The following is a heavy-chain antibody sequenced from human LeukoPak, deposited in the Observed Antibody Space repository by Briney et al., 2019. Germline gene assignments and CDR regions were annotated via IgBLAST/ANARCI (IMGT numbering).Heavy chain of an antibody. CDR1: GYTFTSYD. J-gene: IGHJ4*02. Sequence: ASVRVSCKASGYTFTSYDINWGRQATGQGLEWMGWMNPNSGNTGYAQKFQGRVTMTRNTSISTAYMELSSLRSEDTAVYYCARDFPRSTSCLGYWGQGTLVTVSS. CDR2: MNPNSGNT. CDR3: ARDFPRSTSCLGY. D-gene: IGHD2-2*01. V-gene: IGHV1-8*01.